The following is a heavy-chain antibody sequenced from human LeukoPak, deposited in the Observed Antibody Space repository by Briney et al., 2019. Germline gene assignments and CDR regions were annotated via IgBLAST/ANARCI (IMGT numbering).Heavy chain of an antibody. CDR1: GYTFSDYY. CDR2: INTNRDGT. Sequence: SVTVSCTASGYTFSDYYMHWLRPARGEWHGLMGCINTNRDGTNYAQKFQGRVTMTKDTATSTAYMELSRLRSDERSVYDWARGVNSWLEGTRRSAFDIWGQGTMVTVSS. V-gene: IGHV1-2*02. CDR3: ARGVNSWLEGTRRSAFDI. J-gene: IGHJ3*02. D-gene: IGHD1-1*01.